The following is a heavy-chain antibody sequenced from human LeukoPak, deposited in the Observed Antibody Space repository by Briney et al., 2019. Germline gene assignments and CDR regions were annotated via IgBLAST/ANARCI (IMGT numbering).Heavy chain of an antibody. D-gene: IGHD6-6*01. CDR1: GGTVRSYY. CDR3: ARDRSARGSGAFDI. J-gene: IGHJ3*02. CDR2: IYTSGST. V-gene: IGHV4-4*07. Sequence: SETLSHTCAVSGGTVRSYYWSWLRQPAGKGLEWIGRIYTSGSTNYNPSLKSRVTMSVDTSKNQFSLKLSSVTAADTAVYYCARDRSARGSGAFDIWGQGTMVTVSS.